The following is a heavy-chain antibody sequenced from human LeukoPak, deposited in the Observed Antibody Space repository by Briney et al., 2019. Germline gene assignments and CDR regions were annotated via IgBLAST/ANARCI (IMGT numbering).Heavy chain of an antibody. CDR3: ARDPPYGSGSLDAFDI. CDR1: GFTFSNYA. J-gene: IGHJ3*02. V-gene: IGHV3-23*01. Sequence: GGSLRLSCAASGFTFSNYAMRWVRQAPGKGLEWVSGISGSGDSTYYADSVKGRFTISRDNSKNTLYLQMNSLRAEDTAVYYCARDPPYGSGSLDAFDIWGQGTMVTVSS. D-gene: IGHD3-10*01. CDR2: ISGSGDST.